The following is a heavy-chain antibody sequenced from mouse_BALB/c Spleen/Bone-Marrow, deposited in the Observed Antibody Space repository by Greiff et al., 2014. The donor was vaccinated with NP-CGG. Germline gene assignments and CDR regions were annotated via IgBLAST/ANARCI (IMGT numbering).Heavy chain of an antibody. D-gene: IGHD2-1*01. J-gene: IGHJ3*01. CDR3: ARDGNWFPY. V-gene: IGHV1-54*01. CDR1: GYAFTNYF. CDR2: LNPGSGGT. Sequence: VQLQQSGAELVRPGTSVKVSCKASGYAFTNYFVEWVKQRPGQGLEWIGVLNPGSGGTNYNKKFKGKATLTADKSSNTAYMQLSSLTSDDSAVYFCARDGNWFPYWGQGTLVTVSA.